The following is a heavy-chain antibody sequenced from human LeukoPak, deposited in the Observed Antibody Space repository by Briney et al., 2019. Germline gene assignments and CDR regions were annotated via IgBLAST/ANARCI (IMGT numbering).Heavy chain of an antibody. V-gene: IGHV3-23*01. J-gene: IGHJ4*02. CDR1: GFTFSGYP. CDR3: TKALKD. Sequence: GGSLRLSCVASGFTFSGYPMSWVRQAPGKGLEWVSRMSASGGSTNYADSVKGRFTISRDNSKNKVYLQLNSLRVEDTAIYYCTKALKDWGQGTLVTVPS. CDR2: MSASGGST.